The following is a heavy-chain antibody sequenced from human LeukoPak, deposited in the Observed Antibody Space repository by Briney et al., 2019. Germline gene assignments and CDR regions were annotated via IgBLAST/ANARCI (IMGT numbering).Heavy chain of an antibody. V-gene: IGHV1-24*01. CDR3: ATFSTVRGLRY. CDR1: GYTLTELS. Sequence: ASVNVSCKVSGYTLTELSMHWVRQAPGKGREWMGGFDPEDGETIYAQKLQGRVTMTEDTSTDTAYMELSSLRSEDTAVYYCATFSTVRGLRYWGQGTLVTVSS. D-gene: IGHD4-11*01. J-gene: IGHJ4*02. CDR2: FDPEDGET.